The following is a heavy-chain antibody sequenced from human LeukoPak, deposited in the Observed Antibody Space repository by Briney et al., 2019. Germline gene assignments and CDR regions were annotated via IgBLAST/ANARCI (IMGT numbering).Heavy chain of an antibody. CDR3: ARGLNYYGSGKVGYFDY. V-gene: IGHV4-59*01. CDR2: NYYSGST. D-gene: IGHD3-10*01. CDR1: GGSISSYY. J-gene: IGHJ4*02. Sequence: SETLSLTCTVSGGSISSYYWSWIRQPPGKGLEWIGYNYYSGSTNYNPSLKSRVTISVETSKNQFSLKLSSVTAEDTAVYYCARGLNYYGSGKVGYFDYWGQGTLVTVSS.